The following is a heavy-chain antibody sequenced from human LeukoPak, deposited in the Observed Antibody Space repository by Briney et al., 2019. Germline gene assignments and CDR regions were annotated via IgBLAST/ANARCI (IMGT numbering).Heavy chain of an antibody. CDR3: RGPQVTGAFVAY. Sequence: GGSLRLSCAASGFTFSSYWMSWVRQAPGKGLEWVANIKQDGSEKYYVDSVKGRFTISRDNAKNSLYLQMNSLRAEDTAVYYVRGPQVTGAFVAYWGQGPLATASS. V-gene: IGHV3-7*04. CDR2: IKQDGSEK. D-gene: IGHD3-16*01. J-gene: IGHJ4*02. CDR1: GFTFSSYW.